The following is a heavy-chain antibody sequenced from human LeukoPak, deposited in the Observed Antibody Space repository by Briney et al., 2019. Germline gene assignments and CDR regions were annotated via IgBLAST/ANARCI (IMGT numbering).Heavy chain of an antibody. J-gene: IGHJ4*02. CDR1: GGSISSYY. V-gene: IGHV4-59*01. CDR2: IYYSGST. CDR3: ARGRNDPSPFDY. Sequence: SETLFLTCTVSGGSISSYYWSWIRQPPGKGLEWIGYIYYSGSTNYNPSLKSRVTISVDTSKNQFSLKLSSVTAADTAVYYCARGRNDPSPFDYWGQGTLVTVSS. D-gene: IGHD1-1*01.